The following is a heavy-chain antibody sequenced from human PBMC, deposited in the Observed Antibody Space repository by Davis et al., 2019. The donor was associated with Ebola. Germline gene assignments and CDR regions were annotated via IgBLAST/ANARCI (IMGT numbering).Heavy chain of an antibody. Sequence: SETLSLTCTVSGGSISSYYWSWIRQPPGKGLEWIGNIYYSGSTHYNPSLKSRVTISVDTSKNQFSLKLSSVTAADTAVYYCARFDIAATIDYWGQGTLVTVSS. CDR3: ARFDIAATIDY. V-gene: IGHV4-59*04. CDR1: GGSISSYY. D-gene: IGHD5-12*01. J-gene: IGHJ4*02. CDR2: IYYSGST.